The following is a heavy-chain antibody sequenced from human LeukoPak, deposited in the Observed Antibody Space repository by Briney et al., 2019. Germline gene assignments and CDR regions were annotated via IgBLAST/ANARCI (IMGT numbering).Heavy chain of an antibody. J-gene: IGHJ3*02. CDR1: RFTFSNYW. D-gene: IGHD3-3*01. V-gene: IGHV3-74*01. CDR3: ARDRYYDLRRSYSHQDDAFDI. Sequence: GGSLRLSCAASRFTFSNYWMHWVRQAPGKGLVWVARINSDGTTTSYADSVKGRFTISRDNARNTLYVQMNSLRAEDTAVYYCARDRYYDLRRSYSHQDDAFDIWGQGTMVTVSS. CDR2: INSDGTTT.